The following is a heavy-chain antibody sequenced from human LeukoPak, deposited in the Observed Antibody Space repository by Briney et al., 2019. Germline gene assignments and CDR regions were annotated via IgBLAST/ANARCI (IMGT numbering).Heavy chain of an antibody. V-gene: IGHV4-59*01. J-gene: IGHJ5*02. D-gene: IGHD1-14*01. Sequence: SETLSLTCTVSGGSISSYYWSWIRQPPGKGLEWIGYIYYSGSTNYNPSLKSRVTISVDTSKNQFSLKLSSVTAADTAVYYRARSPLRANLNWFDPWGQGTLVTVSS. CDR2: IYYSGST. CDR3: ARSPLRANLNWFDP. CDR1: GGSISSYY.